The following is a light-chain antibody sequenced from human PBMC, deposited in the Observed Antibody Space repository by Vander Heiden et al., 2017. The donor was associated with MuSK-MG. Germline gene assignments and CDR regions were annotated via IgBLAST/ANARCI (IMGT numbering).Light chain of an antibody. Sequence: EIVLTQSPGTQSLSPGERATLSCRASQSVTSNYLAWYQRKPGQALRLLIYGASSRATGIPDRFSGSGSGTDFTLTISRLEPEDFAVYYCQQYGSSPQTFGQGTKVDIK. CDR3: QQYGSSPQT. CDR1: QSVTSNY. J-gene: IGKJ1*01. V-gene: IGKV3-20*01. CDR2: GAS.